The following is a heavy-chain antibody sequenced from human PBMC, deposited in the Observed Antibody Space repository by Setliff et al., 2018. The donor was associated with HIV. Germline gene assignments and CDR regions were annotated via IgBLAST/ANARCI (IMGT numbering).Heavy chain of an antibody. CDR3: AKEGGPLEFFQYYFDY. CDR2: ISYDGTNE. Sequence: GGSLRLSCAASGFTFSDYGMHWVRQAPGKGLAWVAFISYDGTNEYYADSVKGRFTISRDTSKNTLYLPMNSLRAEDTAVYYCAKEGGPLEFFQYYFDYWGQGTLVTVSS. J-gene: IGHJ4*02. V-gene: IGHV3-30*18. D-gene: IGHD3-3*01. CDR1: GFTFSDYG.